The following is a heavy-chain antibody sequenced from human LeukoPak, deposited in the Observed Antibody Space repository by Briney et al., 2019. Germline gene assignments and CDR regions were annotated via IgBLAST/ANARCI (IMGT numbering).Heavy chain of an antibody. CDR2: ISGSGGST. J-gene: IGHJ4*02. CDR1: GFTFSSYA. D-gene: IGHD4-17*01. Sequence: PGGSLRLSCAASGFTFSSYAMSWVRQAPGKGLEWVSAISGSGGSTYYADSVKGRFTISRDNSKNTLYLQMNGLRAEDTAVYYCAKESTVTTRSSYGYWGQGTLVTVSS. CDR3: AKESTVTTRSSYGY. V-gene: IGHV3-23*01.